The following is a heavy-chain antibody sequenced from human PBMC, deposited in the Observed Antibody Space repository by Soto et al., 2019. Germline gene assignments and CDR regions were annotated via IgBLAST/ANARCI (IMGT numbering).Heavy chain of an antibody. CDR2: MYHSGST. CDR1: GGSISSGGYS. Sequence: SSETLSLTCAVSGGSISSGGYSWSWIRQPPGKGLEWIGYMYHSGSTYYNPPLKSRVTISIDRSKNQFSLKLSSVTAADTAVYYCARWLVNVFDFWGQGTMVTVSS. V-gene: IGHV4-30-2*01. CDR3: ARWLVNVFDF. D-gene: IGHD6-19*01. J-gene: IGHJ3*01.